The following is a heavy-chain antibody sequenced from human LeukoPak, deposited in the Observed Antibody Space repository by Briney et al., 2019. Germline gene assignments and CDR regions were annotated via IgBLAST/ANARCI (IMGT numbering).Heavy chain of an antibody. CDR2: IHPNTGGT. CDR1: GYTFIGYY. Sequence: GASVKVSCKASGYTFIGYYIHWVRQAPGQGLEWMGRIHPNTGGTNYAQNFQGRITMTRDTSISTAYLELSSLTSDDTALYYCARGLGSRAAGTAYYFDFWGQGTLVTVSS. J-gene: IGHJ4*02. D-gene: IGHD6-13*01. V-gene: IGHV1-2*06. CDR3: ARGLGSRAAGTAYYFDF.